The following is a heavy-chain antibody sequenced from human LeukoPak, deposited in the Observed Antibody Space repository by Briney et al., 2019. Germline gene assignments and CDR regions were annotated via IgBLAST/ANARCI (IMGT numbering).Heavy chain of an antibody. J-gene: IGHJ4*02. CDR3: ARGSQIAVVGNSY. CDR1: GFTFSDYY. Sequence: RTGGSLRLSCAASGFTFSDYYMSWIRQAPGKGLEWVSYISSSGSTIYYADSVKGRFTISRDNAKNSLYLQMNSLRAEDTAVYYCARGSQIAVVGNSYWGQGTLVTVSS. V-gene: IGHV3-11*01. CDR2: ISSSGSTI. D-gene: IGHD6-19*01.